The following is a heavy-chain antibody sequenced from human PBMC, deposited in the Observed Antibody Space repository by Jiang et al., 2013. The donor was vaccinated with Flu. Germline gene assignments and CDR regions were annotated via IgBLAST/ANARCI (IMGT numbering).Heavy chain of an antibody. V-gene: IGHV3-30*18. Sequence: RSLRLSCAASGFTFSSYGMHWVRQAPGKGLEWVAVISYDGSNKYYADSVKGRFTISRDNSKNTLYLQMNSLRAEDTAVYYCAKANLLDAFDIWGQGTMVTVSS. D-gene: IGHD2-15*01. CDR3: AKANLLDAFDI. J-gene: IGHJ3*02. CDR1: GFTFSSYG. CDR2: ISYDGSNK.